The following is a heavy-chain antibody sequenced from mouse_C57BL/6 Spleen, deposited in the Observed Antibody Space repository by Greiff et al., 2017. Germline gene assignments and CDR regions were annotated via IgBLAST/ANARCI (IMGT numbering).Heavy chain of an antibody. D-gene: IGHD1-1*01. Sequence: VQRVESGAELVRPGASVTLSCKASGYTFTDYAMHWVKPTPVHGLEWIGALDPDTGGTAYNQKFKGKAILTAEKSSSTAYMEIRSLTSEDSAVYYCTRSSTTVVYFDYWGQGTTLTVSS. CDR2: LDPDTGGT. CDR3: TRSSTTVVYFDY. V-gene: IGHV1-15*01. J-gene: IGHJ2*01. CDR1: GYTFTDYA.